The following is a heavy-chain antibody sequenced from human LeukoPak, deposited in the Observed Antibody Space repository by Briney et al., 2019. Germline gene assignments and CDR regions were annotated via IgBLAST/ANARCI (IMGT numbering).Heavy chain of an antibody. Sequence: ASVKVSRKASGYTFTSYDINWVRQATGQGLEWMGWMNPNSGNTGYAQKFQSRVTMTRHTSISTAYMELSSLRSEDTAVYYCAILTYYYDSSGYYHWGQGALVTVSS. CDR3: AILTYYYDSSGYYH. CDR2: MNPNSGNT. V-gene: IGHV1-8*01. J-gene: IGHJ5*02. CDR1: GYTFTSYD. D-gene: IGHD3-22*01.